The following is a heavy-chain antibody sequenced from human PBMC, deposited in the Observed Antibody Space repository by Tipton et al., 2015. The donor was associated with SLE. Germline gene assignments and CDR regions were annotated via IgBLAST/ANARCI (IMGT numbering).Heavy chain of an antibody. Sequence: TLSLTCTVSNGSISSSPYYWGWIRQSPGKGLEWVGSIYYSGSTYYNPSLKSRVTISVDTSRNQCSLNLTSVTAADTAVYYCARGPYYYMVVWGKGTTVTVSS. CDR1: NGSISSSPYY. CDR2: IYYSGST. CDR3: ARGPYYYMVV. V-gene: IGHV4-39*07. J-gene: IGHJ6*03.